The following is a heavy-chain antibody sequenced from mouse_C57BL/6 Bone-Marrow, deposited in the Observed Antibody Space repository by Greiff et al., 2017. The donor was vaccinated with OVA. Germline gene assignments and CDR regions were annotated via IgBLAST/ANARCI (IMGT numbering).Heavy chain of an antibody. J-gene: IGHJ4*01. Sequence: QLQLPESGAVLAKPAASVTLSCTASGFTFTSFWMLWVKQGPGLGLVWIGYINTSSGYSKYNQKFKDKGTLTSDKSSSTGYMQLISLTYEDYAVYYCARWYYAMDYWGQGTSVTVSS. CDR3: ARWYYAMDY. V-gene: IGHV1-7*01. CDR1: GFTFTSFW. CDR2: INTSSGYS.